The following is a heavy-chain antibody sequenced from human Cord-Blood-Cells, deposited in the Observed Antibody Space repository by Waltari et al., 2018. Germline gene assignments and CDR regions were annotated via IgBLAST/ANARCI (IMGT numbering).Heavy chain of an antibody. CDR2: SIPILGIA. CDR1: GGTFSSYD. V-gene: IGHV1-69*04. J-gene: IGHJ4*02. D-gene: IGHD2-21*02. CDR3: ARGPAYCGGDCYSDY. Sequence: QVQLVQSGAEVKKPGSSVKVSCKASGGTFSSYDISWVRQAPGQGLEWMGGSIPILGIANDAQKFQGRVTITADESTSTAYMELSSLRSEDTAVYYCARGPAYCGGDCYSDYWGQGTLVTVSS.